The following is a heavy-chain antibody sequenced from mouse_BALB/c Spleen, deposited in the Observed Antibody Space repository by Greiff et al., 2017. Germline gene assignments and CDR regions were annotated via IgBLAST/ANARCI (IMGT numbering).Heavy chain of an antibody. V-gene: IGHV14-3*02. CDR2: IDPANGNT. CDR1: GFNIKDTY. J-gene: IGHJ2*01. CDR3: ARSYYGYDDDLSFDY. D-gene: IGHD2-2*01. Sequence: EVQLQQSGAELVKPGASVKLSCTASGFNIKDTYMHWVKQRPEQGLEWIGRIDPANGNTNYDPKFQGKATITADTSSNTAYLQLSSLTSEDTAVYYCARSYYGYDDDLSFDYWGQGTTLTVSS.